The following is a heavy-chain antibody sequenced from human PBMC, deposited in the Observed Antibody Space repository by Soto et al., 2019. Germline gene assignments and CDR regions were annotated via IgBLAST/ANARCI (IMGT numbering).Heavy chain of an antibody. CDR1: GCTVSSNY. D-gene: IGHD2-15*01. J-gene: IGHJ3*02. V-gene: IGHV3-66*01. CDR2: IYSGGST. CDR3: AREPGGSYAFDI. Sequence: GGSLRLSCAASGCTVSSNYMSWVRQAPGKGLEWVSVIYSGGSTYYADSVKGRFTISRDNSKNTLYLQMNSLRAEDTAVYYCAREPGGSYAFDIWGQGTMVTVSS.